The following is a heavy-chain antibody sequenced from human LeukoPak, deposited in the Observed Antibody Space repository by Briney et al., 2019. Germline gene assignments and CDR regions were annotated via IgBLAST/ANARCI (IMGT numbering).Heavy chain of an antibody. Sequence: ASVKVSFKASGYTFTSYGISCVRQAPGQGLERMGWISAYNGNTNYAQKLQGRVTMTTDTSTNTAYMELRSLRSDDTAVYYCARDSNSWATSGYFDYWGQGTLVTVSS. D-gene: IGHD5-12*01. CDR3: ARDSNSWATSGYFDY. CDR1: GYTFTSYG. CDR2: ISAYNGNT. J-gene: IGHJ4*02. V-gene: IGHV1-18*01.